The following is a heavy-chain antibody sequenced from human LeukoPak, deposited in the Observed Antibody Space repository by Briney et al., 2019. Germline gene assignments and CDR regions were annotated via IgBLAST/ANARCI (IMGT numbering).Heavy chain of an antibody. J-gene: IGHJ4*02. D-gene: IGHD1-26*01. V-gene: IGHV3-23*01. Sequence: GGSLRLSCAASGFTFTSYSMNWVRQAPGKGLEWVSTISGGGGSTYYADSVKGRFTISRDNSKNTLYLQVNSLRAEDTAVYYCAKGGKWDVTPFDYWGRGTLVTVSS. CDR3: AKGGKWDVTPFDY. CDR1: GFTFTSYS. CDR2: ISGGGGST.